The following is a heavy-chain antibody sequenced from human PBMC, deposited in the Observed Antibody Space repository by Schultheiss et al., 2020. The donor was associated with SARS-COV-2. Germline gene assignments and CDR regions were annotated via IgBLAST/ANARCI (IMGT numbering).Heavy chain of an antibody. V-gene: IGHV4-39*01. D-gene: IGHD2-8*02. Sequence: SETLSLTCAVSGGSISDSRYFWGWIRQTPGKGLEWIGSVYYTGHSYSNPPLESRVTMSVDTSKNQFSLKLTSVIAADTAVYYCARRRSDGNWWLDTWGQGTLVTVSS. J-gene: IGHJ5*02. CDR1: GGSISDSRYF. CDR2: VYYTGHS. CDR3: ARRRSDGNWWLDT.